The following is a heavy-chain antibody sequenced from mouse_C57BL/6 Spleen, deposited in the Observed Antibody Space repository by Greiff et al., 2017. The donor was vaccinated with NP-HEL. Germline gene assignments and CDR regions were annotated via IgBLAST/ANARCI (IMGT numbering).Heavy chain of an antibody. J-gene: IGHJ3*01. Sequence: QVQLKQSGPELVKPGASVKLSCKASGYTFTSYDINWVKQRPGQGLEWIGWIYPRDGSTKYNEKFKGKATLTVDTSSSTAYMELHSLTSEDSAVYFCARVGGTSWFAYWGQGTLVTVSA. CDR2: IYPRDGST. CDR1: GYTFTSYD. CDR3: ARVGGTSWFAY. V-gene: IGHV1-85*01. D-gene: IGHD5-1*01.